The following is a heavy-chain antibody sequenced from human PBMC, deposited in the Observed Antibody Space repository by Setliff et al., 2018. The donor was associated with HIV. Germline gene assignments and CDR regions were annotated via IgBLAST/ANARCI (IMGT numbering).Heavy chain of an antibody. CDR3: ARGSYGSVLL. V-gene: IGHV6-1*01. J-gene: IGHJ4*02. D-gene: IGHD6-19*01. CDR2: TSWRSKWYF. Sequence: SQTLSLTCAISGDSVSSNVAAWNWVRQSPSGGLEWLGRTSWRSKWYFDYAVSVKSRINIYPDTSKNQFSLHLNSVTPEDTAIYYCARGSYGSVLLWGQGTLVTVSS. CDR1: GDSVSSNVAA.